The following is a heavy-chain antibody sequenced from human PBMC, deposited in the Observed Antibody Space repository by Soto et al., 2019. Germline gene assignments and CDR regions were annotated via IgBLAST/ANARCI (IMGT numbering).Heavy chain of an antibody. J-gene: IGHJ4*02. CDR2: ISPMLGAA. V-gene: IGHV1-69*19. Sequence: QVQLVQSGAEMQKPGPSVKVSCQSSGGTFNTYAMNWVRQAPGQGPEWMGDISPMLGAANYAPKFQGRVTITADESTGTSYMQLSSLTSEDTALYFCAREVQVHTPAFVYWGQGTLVTVSS. CDR1: GGTFNTYA. D-gene: IGHD3-10*01. CDR3: AREVQVHTPAFVY.